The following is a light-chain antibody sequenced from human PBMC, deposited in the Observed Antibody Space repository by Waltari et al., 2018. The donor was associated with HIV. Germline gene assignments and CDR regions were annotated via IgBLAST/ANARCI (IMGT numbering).Light chain of an antibody. V-gene: IGLV2-14*03. Sequence: QSPLTQPASVSGYPGPSITLSCTGAGSAFVNYTTVSWYQQHPGRAPKLIIYDVNNRPSGVSSRFSGSRSANTASLAISGLQPEDEAEYYCTSYAGINNVVFGPGTKVTVL. CDR1: GSAFVNYTT. CDR3: TSYAGINNVV. CDR2: DVN. J-gene: IGLJ1*01.